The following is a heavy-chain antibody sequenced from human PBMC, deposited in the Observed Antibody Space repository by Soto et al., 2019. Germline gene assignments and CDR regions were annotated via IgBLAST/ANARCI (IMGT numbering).Heavy chain of an antibody. CDR3: ARVTYYYDSSGLLWYFDL. J-gene: IGHJ2*01. Sequence: QVQLQESGPGLVKPSQTLSLTCTVSGGSISSGDYYWSWIRQPPGKGLEWIGYIYYSGSTYYNPSLKSRVTISVDTSKNQFSLKLSSVTAADTAVYYCARVTYYYDSSGLLWYFDLWGRGTLVTVSS. CDR1: GGSISSGDYY. D-gene: IGHD3-22*01. V-gene: IGHV4-30-4*01. CDR2: IYYSGST.